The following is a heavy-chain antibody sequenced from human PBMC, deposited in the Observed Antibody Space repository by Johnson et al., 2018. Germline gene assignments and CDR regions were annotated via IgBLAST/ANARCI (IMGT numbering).Heavy chain of an antibody. J-gene: IGHJ3*01. CDR3: ARDPVLRGAFDL. CDR2: ISSSSIYI. V-gene: IGHV3-21*01. Sequence: VQLVQSGGGLVKPGGSLRLSCAASGFTFSIFTMNWVRQAPGKGLEWVSSISSSSIYIYYADSVKGRFSLSRDNAKDSLYLQMNSLRAEDTAVYYCARDPVLRGAFDLWGQGTMVTVSS. CDR1: GFTFSIFT. D-gene: IGHD2-8*02.